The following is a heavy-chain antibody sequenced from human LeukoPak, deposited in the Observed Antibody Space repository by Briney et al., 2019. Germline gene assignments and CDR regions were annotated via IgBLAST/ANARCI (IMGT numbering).Heavy chain of an antibody. CDR3: ARGRDLAFDY. J-gene: IGHJ4*02. CDR1: GAFVCGDTYS. D-gene: IGHD3/OR15-3a*01. V-gene: IGHV4-30-2*01. CDR2: IYYSGST. Sequence: SETLSLTCAVSGAFVCGDTYSWSWIRQPLGKGLEWIGNIYYSGSTYYNPSLRGRVTMSIDRSKIQFSLSLYSVTAADTAVYYCARGRDLAFDYWGRGALVTVSS.